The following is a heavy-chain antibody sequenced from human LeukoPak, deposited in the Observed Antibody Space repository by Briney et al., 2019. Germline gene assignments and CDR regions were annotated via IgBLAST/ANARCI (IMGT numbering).Heavy chain of an antibody. Sequence: GGSLRLSCAASGFTFSSYGMHWVRQAPGKGLEWVAVIWYDGSNKYYADSVKGRFTISRDNAKNSLYLQMNSLRAEDTAVYYCARPIGAGTTGYNYWGQGTLVTVSS. D-gene: IGHD1-1*01. V-gene: IGHV3-33*03. J-gene: IGHJ4*02. CDR1: GFTFSSYG. CDR2: IWYDGSNK. CDR3: ARPIGAGTTGYNY.